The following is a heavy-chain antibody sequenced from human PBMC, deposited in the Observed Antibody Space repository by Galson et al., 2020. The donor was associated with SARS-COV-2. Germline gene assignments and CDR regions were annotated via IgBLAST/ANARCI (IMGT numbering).Heavy chain of an antibody. V-gene: IGHV5-51*01. CDR1: GYSFTNYW. CDR2: IYPDASYT. D-gene: IGHD6-19*01. CDR3: ARHGASSGWYEGIDY. J-gene: IGHJ4*02. Sequence: GESLKISRKASGYSFTNYWIGWVRQMPGKGLEWMGIIYPDASYTKYSPSFQGQVTISADKSISTAFLQWSSLKASDTAMYYCARHGASSGWYEGIDYWGQGTLVTVSS.